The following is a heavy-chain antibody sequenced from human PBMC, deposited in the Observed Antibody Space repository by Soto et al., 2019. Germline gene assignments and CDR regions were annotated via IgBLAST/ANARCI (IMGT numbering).Heavy chain of an antibody. D-gene: IGHD5-12*01. J-gene: IGHJ4*02. CDR1: GGSISSNNW. CDR2: IFRSGST. V-gene: IGHV4-4*02. CDR3: ARRSLATMSLVY. Sequence: QVQLQESGPGLVKPSGTLSLTCAVSGGSISSNNWWTWVRQPPGKGLQWIGEIFRSGSTNYNPSLKSRVIISVDTSKNQFSLNLTSVTAADTAVYYCARRSLATMSLVYWGQGHLVTVSS.